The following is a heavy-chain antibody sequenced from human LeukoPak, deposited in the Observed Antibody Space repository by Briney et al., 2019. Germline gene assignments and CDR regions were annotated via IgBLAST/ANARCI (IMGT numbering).Heavy chain of an antibody. Sequence: SETLSLTCTVSGGSISSYYWSWIRQPPGKGLEWIGYIYYSGSTNYNPSLKSRVTIPMDRSKNHFSLRLTSLTAADTAIYYCVSAYCGGDCYHSLLANWGPGILVTVSS. CDR1: GGSISSYY. V-gene: IGHV4-59*12. CDR3: VSAYCGGDCYHSLLAN. J-gene: IGHJ4*02. D-gene: IGHD2-21*02. CDR2: IYYSGST.